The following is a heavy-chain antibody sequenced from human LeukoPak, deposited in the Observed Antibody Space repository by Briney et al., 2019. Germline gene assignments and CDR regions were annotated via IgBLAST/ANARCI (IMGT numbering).Heavy chain of an antibody. V-gene: IGHV4-59*08. CDR3: ARGPEWYYFDY. Sequence: SETLSLTCTVSGGSISSYYWSWIRQPPGKGLEWIGYIYYSGSAIYSPSLKSRVTISVDTSKNQFSLRLSSVTAADTAVYYCARGPEWYYFDYWDQGTLVTVSS. CDR1: GGSISSYY. J-gene: IGHJ4*02. CDR2: IYYSGSA. D-gene: IGHD3-3*01.